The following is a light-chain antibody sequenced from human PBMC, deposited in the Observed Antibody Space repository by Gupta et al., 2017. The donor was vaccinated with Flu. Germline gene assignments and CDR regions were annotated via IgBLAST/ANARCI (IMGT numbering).Light chain of an antibody. J-gene: IGLJ1*01. CDR2: EGS. V-gene: IGLV2-23*01. CDR1: SSDVGRFNL. CDR3: CVYASSDVEV. Sequence: SRTSACTGTSSDVGRFNLVSCYQQYHGKAPKLIIYEGSRRPSGVANRFSASKSGKTAFLTISGLQAEDDADYYCCVYASSDVEVFGTGTKVTVL.